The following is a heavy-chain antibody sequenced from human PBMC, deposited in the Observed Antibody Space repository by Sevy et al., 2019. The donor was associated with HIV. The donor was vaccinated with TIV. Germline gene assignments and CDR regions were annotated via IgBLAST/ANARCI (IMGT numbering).Heavy chain of an antibody. CDR2: ISYDGSIK. CDR3: ARDQHDYGGNVRTGSFDP. Sequence: GGSLRLSCAASGFTFSSYALHWVRQAPGKGLEWVALISYDGSIKYSADSVKGRFTVSRDNSKKTLYLQMNSLRPEETAVYFCARDQHDYGGNVRTGSFDPWGQGTLVTVSS. V-gene: IGHV3-30-3*01. J-gene: IGHJ5*02. CDR1: GFTFSSYA. D-gene: IGHD4-17*01.